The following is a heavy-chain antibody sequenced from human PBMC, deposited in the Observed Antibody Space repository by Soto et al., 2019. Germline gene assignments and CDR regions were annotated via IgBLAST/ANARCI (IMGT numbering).Heavy chain of an antibody. J-gene: IGHJ4*02. V-gene: IGHV1-2*02. D-gene: IGHD1-7*01. CDR2: ISPKSGGT. CDR1: GYTFTGYY. Sequence: QVQLVQSGAEVKESGASVKVSCKASGYTFTGYYIHWVRQAPGQGLERVGEISPKSGGTRYAQKFQGRVTMTKDTSITTVYMELTNLSPDDTAVYYCGRGRSGELVVFYWGQGTLVTVHS. CDR3: GRGRSGELVVFY.